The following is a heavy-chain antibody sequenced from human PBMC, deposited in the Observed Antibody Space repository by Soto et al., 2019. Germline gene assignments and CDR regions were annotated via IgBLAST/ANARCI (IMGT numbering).Heavy chain of an antibody. V-gene: IGHV4-38-2*02. J-gene: IGHJ6*02. D-gene: IGHD6-13*01. CDR3: ARDRFSRGGLRKYSSSWYGLDYYYGMDV. CDR1: GYSISSGYY. Sequence: PSETLSLTCAVSGYSISSGYYWGWIRQPPGKGLEWIGSIYHSGSTYYNPSLKSRVAISVDTSKNQFSLKLSSVTAADTAVYYCARDRFSRGGLRKYSSSWYGLDYYYGMDVWGQGTTVTVSS. CDR2: IYHSGST.